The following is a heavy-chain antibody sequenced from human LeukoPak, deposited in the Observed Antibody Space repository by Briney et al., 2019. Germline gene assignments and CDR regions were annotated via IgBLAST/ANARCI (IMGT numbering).Heavy chain of an antibody. CDR1: GYAFSSYS. CDR3: ARVAVTAPRH. CDR2: ISSDSSSI. J-gene: IGHJ1*01. V-gene: IGHV3-48*04. Sequence: PGGSLRLSCAASGYAFSSYSMNWVRQAPGQGLEWIAYISSDSSSIYYADSVKGRFTISRDDAKNSLYLQMYSLRVEDTAVYYCARVAVTAPRHWGQGTLVTVSS. D-gene: IGHD6-19*01.